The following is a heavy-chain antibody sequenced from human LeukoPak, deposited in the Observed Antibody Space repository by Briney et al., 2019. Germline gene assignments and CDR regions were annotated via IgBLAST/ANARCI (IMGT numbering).Heavy chain of an antibody. V-gene: IGHV4-59*11. Sequence: SETLSLTCTVSGASISSRYWSWIRQPPGKGLECIGDIHYSGSINYNPSLKSRVTISADTSKNQFSLKLSSVTAADTAVYYCARAGGDIVAADFDFWGQGTLVTVSS. D-gene: IGHD6-13*01. CDR3: ARAGGDIVAADFDF. J-gene: IGHJ4*02. CDR2: IHYSGSI. CDR1: GASISSRY.